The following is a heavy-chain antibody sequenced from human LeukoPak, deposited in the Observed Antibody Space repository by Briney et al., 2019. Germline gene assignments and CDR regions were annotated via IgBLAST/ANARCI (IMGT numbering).Heavy chain of an antibody. CDR2: ISYSGSP. D-gene: IGHD4-17*01. CDR3: ARSTAAPGWYFDL. V-gene: IGHV4-59*08. CDR1: GASISSYY. J-gene: IGHJ2*01. Sequence: SETLSLTCTVSGASISSYYWSWIRQPPGKGLEWIGYISYSGSPNYNPSLKSRVTISADTSKNQFSLNLSSVTAADTAVYYCARSTAAPGWYFDLWGRGTLVTVSS.